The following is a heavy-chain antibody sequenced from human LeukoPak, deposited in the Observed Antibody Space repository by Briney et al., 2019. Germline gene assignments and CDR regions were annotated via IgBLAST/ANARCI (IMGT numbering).Heavy chain of an antibody. CDR3: ARIRAAAGTFDY. J-gene: IGHJ4*02. CDR2: INTDGSST. V-gene: IGHV3-74*01. Sequence: PGGSLRLSCAASGFTFSSYWMHWVRQAPGKGLVWVSRINTDGSSTSYADSVKGRFTISRDNAKNTLYLQMNSLRAEDTAVYYCARIRAAAGTFDYWGQGTLVTVSS. CDR1: GFTFSSYW. D-gene: IGHD6-13*01.